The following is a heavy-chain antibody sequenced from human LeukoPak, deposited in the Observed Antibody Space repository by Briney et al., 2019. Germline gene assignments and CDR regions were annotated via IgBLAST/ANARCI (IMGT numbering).Heavy chain of an antibody. CDR1: GDSISSYY. V-gene: IGHV4-59*08. CDR3: ASTMVRGESLN. J-gene: IGHJ4*02. D-gene: IGHD3-10*01. Sequence: PSETLSLTCTVSGDSISSYYWSWIRQPPGKGLEWIGYMYFSGSTNYNPSLKSRVTISVDTSKNQLSLKLSSVTAADTAVYYCASTMVRGESLNWGQGTLVTVSS. CDR2: MYFSGST.